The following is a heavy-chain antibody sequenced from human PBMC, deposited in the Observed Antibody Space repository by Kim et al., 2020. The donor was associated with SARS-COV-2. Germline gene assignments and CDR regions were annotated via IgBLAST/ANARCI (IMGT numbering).Heavy chain of an antibody. CDR1: GFTFSSYA. CDR3: ARDATYYYDSSGYYYPQTDHYYRFGMGV. D-gene: IGHD3-22*01. J-gene: IGHJ6*01. CDR2: ISYDGSNK. V-gene: IGHV3-30*04. Sequence: GGSLRLSCAASGFTFSSYAMHWVRQAPGKGLEWVAVISYDGSNKYYADSVKGRFTISRDNSKNTLYLQMNSLRAEDTAVYYCARDATYYYDSSGYYYPQTDHYYRFGMGVGGQGTAVPVPS.